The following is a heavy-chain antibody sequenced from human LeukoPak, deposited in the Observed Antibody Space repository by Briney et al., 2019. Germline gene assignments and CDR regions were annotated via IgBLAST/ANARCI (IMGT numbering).Heavy chain of an antibody. CDR3: ARDYYGSGSSYYYYYGMDV. Sequence: SETPSLTCTVSGGSISSYYWSWIRQPPGKGLEWIGYIYYSGSTNYNPSLKSRVTISVDTSKNQFSLKLSSVTAADTAVYYCARDYYGSGSSYYYYYGMDVWGQGSAVTDSS. V-gene: IGHV4-59*01. CDR1: GGSISSYY. CDR2: IYYSGST. J-gene: IGHJ6*02. D-gene: IGHD3-10*01.